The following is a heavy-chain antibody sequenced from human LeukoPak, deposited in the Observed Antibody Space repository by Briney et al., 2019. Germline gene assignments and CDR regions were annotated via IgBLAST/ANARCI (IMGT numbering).Heavy chain of an antibody. CDR1: GFTVNSYC. CDR3: VRALTDYGDLNWFDS. CDR2: ISPTSGTI. D-gene: IGHD4-17*01. V-gene: IGHV3-48*01. Sequence: GGSLRLSCVASGFTVNSYCMNWVRQAPGKGLEWISYISPTSGTIFYADSVKGRFTISRDNARNSLYLQMNSLRAEDTAVYFCVRALTDYGDLNWFDSWGQGTVVTVSS. J-gene: IGHJ5*01.